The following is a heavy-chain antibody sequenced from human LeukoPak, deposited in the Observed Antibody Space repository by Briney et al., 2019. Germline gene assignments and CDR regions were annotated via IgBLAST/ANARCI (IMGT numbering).Heavy chain of an antibody. D-gene: IGHD3-10*01. V-gene: IGHV3-9*01. CDR1: GFTFDDYA. CDR3: AKSRTMVEGYFDY. Sequence: GGSLRLSCAASGFTFDDYAMHWVRQAPGKGLEWVSGISWNSGSIGYADSVKGRFTISRDNAKNSLYLQMNSLRAEDTALYYCAKSRTMVEGYFDYWGQGTLVTVSS. J-gene: IGHJ4*02. CDR2: ISWNSGSI.